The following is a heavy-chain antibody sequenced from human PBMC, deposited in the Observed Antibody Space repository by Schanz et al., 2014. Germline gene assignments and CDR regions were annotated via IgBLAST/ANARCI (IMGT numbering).Heavy chain of an antibody. CDR2: INPSGGST. CDR1: GYTFTSDS. D-gene: IGHD6-19*01. J-gene: IGHJ4*02. Sequence: QVQLVQSGAEVKKPGSSVKVSCKASGYTFTSDSMLWVRQAPGQGLEWMGIINPSGGSTRYGQKLQGRVTMTTDTSTSTAYMELRSLRSDDTAVYYCARGGYSSGWYDRDIAHFDYWGQGTLVTVSS. CDR3: ARGGYSSGWYDRDIAHFDY. V-gene: IGHV1-46*01.